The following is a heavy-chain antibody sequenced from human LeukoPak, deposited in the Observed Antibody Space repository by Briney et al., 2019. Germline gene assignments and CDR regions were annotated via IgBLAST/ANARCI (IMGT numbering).Heavy chain of an antibody. CDR3: ARDLGTGSYYPFDY. CDR1: GYTFTTYY. Sequence: ASVKVSCKASGYTFTTYYMHWVRQAPGQGLEWMGIINPSGGSTTYAQKFQGRVTVTRDTSTSTVYMEVSSLRSEDTAVYYCARDLGTGSYYPFDYWGQGTLVTVSS. V-gene: IGHV1-46*01. CDR2: INPSGGST. J-gene: IGHJ4*02. D-gene: IGHD1-26*01.